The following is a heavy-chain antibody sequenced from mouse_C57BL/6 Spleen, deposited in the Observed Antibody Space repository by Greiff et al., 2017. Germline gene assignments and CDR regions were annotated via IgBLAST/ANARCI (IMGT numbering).Heavy chain of an antibody. J-gene: IGHJ3*01. D-gene: IGHD2-4*01. Sequence: EVMLVESGAELVKPGASVKLSCTASGFNIKDYYMHWVKQRTEQGLEWIGRIDPEDGETKYAQKFQGKATITADTSSNTAYLQLSSLTSEDTAVYYCALYDYDVRFAYWGQGTLVTGSA. CDR2: IDPEDGET. CDR3: ALYDYDVRFAY. CDR1: GFNIKDYY. V-gene: IGHV14-2*01.